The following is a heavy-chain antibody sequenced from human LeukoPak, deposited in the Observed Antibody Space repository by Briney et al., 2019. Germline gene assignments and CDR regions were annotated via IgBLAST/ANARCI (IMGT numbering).Heavy chain of an antibody. D-gene: IGHD6-19*01. J-gene: IGHJ4*02. V-gene: IGHV3-21*01. Sequence: GGSLRLSCAASGFIFSSYSMNWVRQAPGKGLEWVSSISSSSSYIYYADSVKGRFTISRDNAKNSLYLQMNSLRAEDTAVYYCARVRGIAVAGYFDYWGQGTLVTVSS. CDR2: ISSSSSYI. CDR1: GFIFSSYS. CDR3: ARVRGIAVAGYFDY.